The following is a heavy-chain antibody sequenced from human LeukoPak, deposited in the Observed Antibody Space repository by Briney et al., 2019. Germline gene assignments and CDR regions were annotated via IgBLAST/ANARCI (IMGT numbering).Heavy chain of an antibody. V-gene: IGHV1-3*01. CDR1: GYTFTSYA. D-gene: IGHD2-2*01. CDR3: ARVGVVVPAAKGDAFDI. J-gene: IGHJ3*02. CDR2: INAGNGNT. Sequence: ALVTVSCKASGYTFTSYAMHWVRQAPGQRLEWMGWINAGNGNTKYSQKLQGRVTMTTDTSTSTAYMELRSLRSDDTAVYYCARVGVVVPAAKGDAFDIWGQGTMVTVSS.